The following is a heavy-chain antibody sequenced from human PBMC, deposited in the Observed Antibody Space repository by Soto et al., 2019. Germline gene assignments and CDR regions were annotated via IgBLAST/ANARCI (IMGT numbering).Heavy chain of an antibody. J-gene: IGHJ3*02. CDR1: GFTFSTYW. D-gene: IGHD1-1*01. CDR2: IKSDGSTT. CDR3: KTGTTNGSDI. V-gene: IGHV3-74*01. Sequence: PGGSLRLSCAASGFTFSTYWMHWVRQAPGKGLVWVSRIKSDGSTTNYADSVKGRFTISRDNAKNTLYLQMNSLRAEDTAVYYCKTGTTNGSDIWGRGTMVTVSS.